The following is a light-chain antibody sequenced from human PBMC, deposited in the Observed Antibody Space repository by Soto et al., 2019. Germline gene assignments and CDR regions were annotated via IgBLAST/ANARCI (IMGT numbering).Light chain of an antibody. J-gene: IGLJ2*01. CDR3: QSNDRSLSDVV. V-gene: IGLV1-40*01. CDR2: ATT. CDR1: YSDIGAGYD. Sequence: QSVLTQPPSVSGAQGQRVTISCTGTYSDIGAGYDVHWYQQLPGTAPKLLLFATTRRAAGVPDRFSGARSGTSASLVITGLQAEDEADYYCQSNDRSLSDVVFGGGTKLTVL.